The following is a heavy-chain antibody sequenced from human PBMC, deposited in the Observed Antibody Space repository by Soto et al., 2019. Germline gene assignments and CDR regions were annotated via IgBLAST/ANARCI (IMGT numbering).Heavy chain of an antibody. Sequence: GASVKVSCKASGGTFSSYAISWVRQAPGQGLEWMGGIIPIFGTANYAQKFQGRVTITADESTSTAYMELSSLRSEDTAVYYCARNTLYYDSSGYYFPYWGQGTLVTVSS. J-gene: IGHJ4*02. CDR3: ARNTLYYDSSGYYFPY. V-gene: IGHV1-69*13. CDR2: IIPIFGTA. D-gene: IGHD3-22*01. CDR1: GGTFSSYA.